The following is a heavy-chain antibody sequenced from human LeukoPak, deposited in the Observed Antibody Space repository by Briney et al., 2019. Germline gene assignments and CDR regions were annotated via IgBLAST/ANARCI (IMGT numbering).Heavy chain of an antibody. V-gene: IGHV5-51*01. CDR2: IHPGDSDT. CDR1: GYTFSSYW. J-gene: IGHJ6*02. Sequence: GESLKISCKGSGYTFSSYWIGWVRQMPGKGLEWMGIIHPGDSDTRYSPSFQGQVTISADKSISTAYLQWSSLKASDTAMYYCARGYSGYYFFYSMDVWGQGTTVTVSS. D-gene: IGHD5-12*01. CDR3: ARGYSGYYFFYSMDV.